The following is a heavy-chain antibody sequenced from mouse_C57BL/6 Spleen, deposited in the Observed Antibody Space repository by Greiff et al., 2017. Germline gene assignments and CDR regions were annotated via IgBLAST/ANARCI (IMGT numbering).Heavy chain of an antibody. CDR2: INPGSGGT. J-gene: IGHJ3*01. Sequence: QVQLQQSGAELVRPGTSVKVSCKASGYAFTNYLIEWVKQRPGQGLEWIGVINPGSGGTNYNGKFKGKATLTADKSSSTAYMQLSSLASEDSAVYFCASSDGYYFAYWGQGTLVTVSA. CDR3: ASSDGYYFAY. V-gene: IGHV1-54*01. D-gene: IGHD2-3*01. CDR1: GYAFTNYL.